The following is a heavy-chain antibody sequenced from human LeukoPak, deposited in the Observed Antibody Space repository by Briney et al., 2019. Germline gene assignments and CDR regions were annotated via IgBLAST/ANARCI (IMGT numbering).Heavy chain of an antibody. D-gene: IGHD3-9*01. Sequence: GGSLRLSCAASGFTFSDYYMSWIREAPGKGLEWMSYITSSSSDTNYADSVKGRFTISRDNAKKSLYLQMNSLRAEDTAVYYCARDYDILTGYFRGGFDYWGQGTLVTVSS. CDR1: GFTFSDYY. CDR3: ARDYDILTGYFRGGFDY. CDR2: ITSSSSDT. J-gene: IGHJ4*02. V-gene: IGHV3-11*05.